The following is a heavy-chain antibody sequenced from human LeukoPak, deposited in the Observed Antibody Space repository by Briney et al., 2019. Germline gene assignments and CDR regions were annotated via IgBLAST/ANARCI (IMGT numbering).Heavy chain of an antibody. CDR2: IYPGDSDT. D-gene: IGHD3-16*01. CDR1: GYSFTSYW. J-gene: IGHJ4*02. CDR3: ARHYYDYVWGSYGIDY. Sequence: GESLKISCKGSGYSFTSYWIGWVRQMPGKGLEWMGIIYPGDSDTRYSPSFQGQVTISADKSISTAYLQWSSLKASDTAMYYCARHYYDYVWGSYGIDYWGQGTLVTVSS. V-gene: IGHV5-51*01.